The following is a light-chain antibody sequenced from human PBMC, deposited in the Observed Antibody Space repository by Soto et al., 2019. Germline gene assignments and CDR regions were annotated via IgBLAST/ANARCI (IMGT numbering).Light chain of an antibody. CDR3: QQYGSSPYT. CDR1: QSVSRSY. J-gene: IGKJ2*01. Sequence: IVLTQSPATLSLSPGERVTLSCRASQSVSRSYLGWYQQKPGQAPRLLIYGASSRATGIPDRFSGSGSGTDFTLTISRLEPEDFAVYYCQQYGSSPYTFGQGTKPEIK. V-gene: IGKV3-20*01. CDR2: GAS.